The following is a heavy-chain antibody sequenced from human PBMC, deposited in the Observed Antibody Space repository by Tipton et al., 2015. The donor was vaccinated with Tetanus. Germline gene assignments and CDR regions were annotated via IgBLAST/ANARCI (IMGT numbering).Heavy chain of an antibody. Sequence: VQLVQSGAEVKKPGESLRISCKGSGYSFTSYWISWVRQMPGKGLEWMGRIDPSDSYTNYSPSFQGHVTISADKSISTAYLQWSSLKASDTAMYYCARLTQVDTAMVQGFEYYYDSSGSLNFDYWGQGTLVTVSS. D-gene: IGHD3-22*01. CDR3: ARLTQVDTAMVQGFEYYYDSSGSLNFDY. CDR2: IDPSDSYT. V-gene: IGHV5-10-1*01. J-gene: IGHJ4*02. CDR1: GYSFTSYW.